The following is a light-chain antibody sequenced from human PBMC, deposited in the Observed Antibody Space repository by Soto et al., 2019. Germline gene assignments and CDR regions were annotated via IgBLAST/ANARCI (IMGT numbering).Light chain of an antibody. J-gene: IGKJ3*01. V-gene: IGKV1-9*01. CDR2: AAS. CDR1: QGTSSY. Sequence: DIQLTQSPSFLSASVGDRVTITCRASQGTSSYLAWYQQKPGKAPKLLIYAASILQSGVPSRFSGSGSGTECTLTISSLQPEDFATYYCQRPGVFGPGTKVDVK. CDR3: QRPGV.